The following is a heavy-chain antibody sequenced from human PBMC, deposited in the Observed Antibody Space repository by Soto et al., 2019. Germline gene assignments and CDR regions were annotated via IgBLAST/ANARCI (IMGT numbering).Heavy chain of an antibody. D-gene: IGHD2-21*02. CDR3: ARGGDCGGDCYYNWLDP. CDR2: INAGNGNT. J-gene: IGHJ5*02. CDR1: GYTFTSYA. Sequence: GASVKVSCKASGYTFTSYAMHWVRQAPGQRLEWMGWINAGNGNTKYSQKFQGRVTITRDTSASTAYMELSSLRPEDTAVYYCARGGDCGGDCYYNWLDPWGQGTLVTVSS. V-gene: IGHV1-3*01.